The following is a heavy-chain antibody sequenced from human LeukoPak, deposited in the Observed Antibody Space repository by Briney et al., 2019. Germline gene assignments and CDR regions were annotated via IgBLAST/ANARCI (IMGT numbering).Heavy chain of an antibody. CDR2: IYYSGST. CDR3: ARDYYDSSGYYGGWFDP. D-gene: IGHD3-22*01. CDR1: GGSISSSSYY. V-gene: IGHV4-39*07. Sequence: SGTLSLTCTVSGGSISSSSYYWGWIRQPPGKGLEWIGSIYYSGSTYYNPSLKSRVTISVDTSKNQFSLKLSSVTAADTAVYYFARDYYDSSGYYGGWFDPWGQGTLVTVSS. J-gene: IGHJ5*02.